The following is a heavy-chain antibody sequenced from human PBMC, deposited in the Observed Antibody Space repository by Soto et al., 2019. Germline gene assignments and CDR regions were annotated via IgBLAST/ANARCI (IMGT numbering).Heavy chain of an antibody. V-gene: IGHV1-18*01. CDR1: GYTFTNYG. Sequence: QVQLVQSGPEVKNPGASLKVSCKASGYTFTNYGITWVRQAPGQGLAWMGWITASNGNANYAREIQGRLTLTRDTSTNTASMELRSLRSDDTAVYYCARGASCSSTSCYDNFHYGLAVWGQGTTVIVSS. D-gene: IGHD2-2*01. CDR3: ARGASCSSTSCYDNFHYGLAV. CDR2: ITASNGNA. J-gene: IGHJ6*02.